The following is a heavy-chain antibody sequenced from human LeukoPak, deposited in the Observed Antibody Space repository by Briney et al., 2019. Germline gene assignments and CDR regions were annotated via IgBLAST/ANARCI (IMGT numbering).Heavy chain of an antibody. CDR3: VRMDYYYGMDV. Sequence: PGGSLRLSCAASGFTFSIYEMNCVRQAPGKGLEWVSSITSSGSTIYYADSLKRRFTISRDNAKNSLYLHMNSLRAEDTAVYYCVRMDYYYGMDVWGQGTTVTVSS. J-gene: IGHJ6*02. CDR1: GFTFSIYE. CDR2: ITSSGSTI. V-gene: IGHV3-48*03.